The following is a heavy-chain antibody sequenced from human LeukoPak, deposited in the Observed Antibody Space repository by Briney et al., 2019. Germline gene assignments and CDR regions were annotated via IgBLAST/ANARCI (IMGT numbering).Heavy chain of an antibody. CDR2: IEKDGRAT. D-gene: IGHD1-1*01. CDR1: GFTLSNYW. J-gene: IGHJ2*01. Sequence: GGSLRLSCTASGFTLSNYWMTWVRQAPGKGLEWVAQIEKDGRATYYVDSMKGRFTVSRDNAANSLYLQMSNLGVEDTAVYSCARAGVTNQLGETYWYFDLWGRGTLVTVSS. CDR3: ARAGVTNQLGETYWYFDL. V-gene: IGHV3-7*01.